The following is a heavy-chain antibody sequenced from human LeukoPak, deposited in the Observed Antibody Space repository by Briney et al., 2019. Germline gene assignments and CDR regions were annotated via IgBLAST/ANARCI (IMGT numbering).Heavy chain of an antibody. CDR3: AKIVGATNGYFDY. CDR2: INPSIGTT. CDR1: GYTFTNYY. V-gene: IGHV1-46*01. Sequence: ASVKVSFKASGYTFTNYYIHWVRQAPGQGLEWMGIINPSIGTTSYAQKFQGRITMTRDTSTSTVYMELSSLRSEDTAVYYCAKIVGATNGYFDYWGQGTLVTVSS. J-gene: IGHJ4*02. D-gene: IGHD1-26*01.